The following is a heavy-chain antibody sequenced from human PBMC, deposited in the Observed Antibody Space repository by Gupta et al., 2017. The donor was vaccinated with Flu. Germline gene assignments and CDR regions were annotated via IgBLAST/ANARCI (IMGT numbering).Heavy chain of an antibody. V-gene: IGHV3-21*01. D-gene: IGHD1-26*01. CDR3: ARGGNSFDY. Sequence: MNWGRQAPGKGLEWGSSITYGGTYIYYADSVKGRFTISRGNAEKSLYLQMNSLRAEDTAVYYCARGGNSFDYWGQGTLVTGAS. J-gene: IGHJ4*02. CDR2: ITYGGTYI.